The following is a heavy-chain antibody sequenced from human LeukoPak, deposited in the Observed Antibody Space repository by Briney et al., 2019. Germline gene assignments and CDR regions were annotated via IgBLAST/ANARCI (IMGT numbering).Heavy chain of an antibody. J-gene: IGHJ6*03. CDR2: ISGSGGST. CDR1: GFTFSSYA. Sequence: GGSLRLSCAASGFTFSSYAMSWVPPAPGEGLGWVSAISGSGGSTYYADSVKGRFTISRDNSKNTLYLQMNSLRAEDTAVYYCAKSRSDIVVVPAAIHYYYYYMDVWGKGTTVTVSS. CDR3: AKSRSDIVVVPAAIHYYYYYMDV. V-gene: IGHV3-23*01. D-gene: IGHD2-2*01.